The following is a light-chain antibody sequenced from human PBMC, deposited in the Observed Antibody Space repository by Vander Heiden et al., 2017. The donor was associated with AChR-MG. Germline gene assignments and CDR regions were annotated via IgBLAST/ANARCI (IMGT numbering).Light chain of an antibody. CDR3: CSYAGTNTLI. J-gene: IGLJ2*01. CDR1: TSDIGTYDY. Sequence: QSALPQPRSVSGSPGPSVTISCTGTTSDIGTYDYVSWYQQHLGKAPKRIIYDVSRRPAGVPDRFSGSKSGTAASLTISGLQTDDEADYYCCSYAGTNTLIFGGGTKLTVL. CDR2: DVS. V-gene: IGLV2-11*01.